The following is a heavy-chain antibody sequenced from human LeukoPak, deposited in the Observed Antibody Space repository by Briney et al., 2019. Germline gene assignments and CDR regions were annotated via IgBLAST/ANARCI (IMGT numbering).Heavy chain of an antibody. CDR3: ARDLRITMVRGVNEDY. V-gene: IGHV3-21*01. Sequence: GGSLRLSCAASGFTFGSYSMNWVRQAPGKGLEWVSSISSSSSYIYYADSVKGRFTISRDNAKNSLYLQMNSLRAEDTAVYYCARDLRITMVRGVNEDYWGQGTLVTVSS. CDR2: ISSSSSYI. CDR1: GFTFGSYS. D-gene: IGHD3-10*01. J-gene: IGHJ4*02.